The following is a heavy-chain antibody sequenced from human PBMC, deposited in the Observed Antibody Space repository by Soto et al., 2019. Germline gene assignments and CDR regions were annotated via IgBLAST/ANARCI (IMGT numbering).Heavy chain of an antibody. CDR2: IIPIFGTA. J-gene: IGHJ6*02. Sequence: SVKVSCEASGGTFSSYAISWVRQAPGQGLEWMGGIIPIFGTANYAQKFQGRVTITADESTSTAYMELSSLRSEDTAVYYCARTVGRGGDYYYYGMDVWGQGTTVTVSS. CDR3: ARTVGRGGDYYYYGMDV. V-gene: IGHV1-69*13. D-gene: IGHD2-15*01. CDR1: GGTFSSYA.